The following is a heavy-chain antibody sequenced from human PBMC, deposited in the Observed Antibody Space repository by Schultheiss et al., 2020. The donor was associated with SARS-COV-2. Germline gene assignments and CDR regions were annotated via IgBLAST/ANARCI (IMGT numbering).Heavy chain of an antibody. D-gene: IGHD2-2*01. J-gene: IGHJ4*02. CDR3: ARAHHCRSSTSCRYYFDY. CDR1: GYTFTSYD. Sequence: ASVKVSCKASGYTFTSYDINWVRQATGQGLKWMGWMNPNSGNTGYAQKFQGRVTMTRNTSISTAYMELSSLRSEDTAVYYCARAHHCRSSTSCRYYFDYWGQGTLVTVSS. CDR2: MNPNSGNT. V-gene: IGHV1-8*01.